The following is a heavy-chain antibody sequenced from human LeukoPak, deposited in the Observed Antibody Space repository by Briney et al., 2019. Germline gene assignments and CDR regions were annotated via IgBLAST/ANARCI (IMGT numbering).Heavy chain of an antibody. V-gene: IGHV3-7*04. CDR3: ARGGITMVRGALAYCFDY. J-gene: IGHJ4*02. D-gene: IGHD3-10*01. CDR2: IRQDGSEK. CDR1: GFTFSSYW. Sequence: GGSLRLSCAASGFTFSSYWMSWVRQAPGKGLEWVANIRQDGSEKYYVDSVKGRFTISRDNAKNSLYLQMNSLRAEDTAVYYCARGGITMVRGALAYCFDYWGQGTLVTVSS.